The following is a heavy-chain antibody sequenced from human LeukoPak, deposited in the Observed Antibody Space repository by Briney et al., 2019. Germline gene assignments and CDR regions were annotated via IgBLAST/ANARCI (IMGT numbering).Heavy chain of an antibody. Sequence: GGSLRLSCAASGFTFSSYGMHWVRQAPGKGLEWVSYISSSGSTIYYADSVKGRFTISRDNAKNSLYLQMNSLRDEDTAVYYCARGVAAAGTTLGYWGQGTMVTVSS. CDR1: GFTFSSYG. CDR2: ISSSGSTI. D-gene: IGHD6-13*01. CDR3: ARGVAAAGTTLGY. V-gene: IGHV3-48*02. J-gene: IGHJ4*02.